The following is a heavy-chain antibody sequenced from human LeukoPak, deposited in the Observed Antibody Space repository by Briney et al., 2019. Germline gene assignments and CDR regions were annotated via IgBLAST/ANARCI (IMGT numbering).Heavy chain of an antibody. V-gene: IGHV4-61*02. J-gene: IGHJ6*03. CDR3: ARSLLGGYCSSTSCYTSYYYYYMDV. Sequence: SETLSLTCTVSGGSISSGSYYWSWIRQPAGKGLEWIGRIYTSGSTNYNPSLKSRVTTSVDTSKNQFSLKLSSVTAADTAVYYCARSLLGGYCSSTSCYTSYYYYYMDVWGKGTTVTVSS. D-gene: IGHD2-2*02. CDR1: GGSISSGSYY. CDR2: IYTSGST.